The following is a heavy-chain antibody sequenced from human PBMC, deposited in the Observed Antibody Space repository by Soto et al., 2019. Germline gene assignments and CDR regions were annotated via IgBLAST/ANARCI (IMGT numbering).Heavy chain of an antibody. CDR3: ARGSTGHYNT. CDR2: TRYSGSF. D-gene: IGHD1-1*01. V-gene: IGHV4-59*11. J-gene: IGHJ4*02. CDR1: GGSISSHY. Sequence: SETLSLTCTVSGGSISSHYWTWIRQSSGKGLEWIGYTRYSGSFNYNPSLKSRVTISVDTSKNQLSLKLSSVTAADTAVYYCARGSTGHYNTWGQGTLVTVSS.